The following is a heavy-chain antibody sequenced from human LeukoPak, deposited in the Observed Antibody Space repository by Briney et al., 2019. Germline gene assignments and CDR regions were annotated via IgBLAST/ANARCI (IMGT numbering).Heavy chain of an antibody. J-gene: IGHJ3*02. CDR2: IYHRGST. V-gene: IGHV4-30-2*01. CDR3: ARETGLGAFDI. Sequence: XGLRQPXGRGREWGGYIYHRGSTYYNPSLKSRVTISVDTSKNQFSLKLSSVTAADTAVYYCARETGLGAFDIWGQGTMVTVSS. D-gene: IGHD3/OR15-3a*01.